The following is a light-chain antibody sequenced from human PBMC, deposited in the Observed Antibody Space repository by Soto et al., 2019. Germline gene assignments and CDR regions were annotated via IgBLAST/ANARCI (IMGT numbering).Light chain of an antibody. CDR2: DVS. CDR1: SSDVGGYNY. V-gene: IGLV2-14*01. J-gene: IGLJ1*01. CDR3: SAYTSSSTSYV. Sequence: QSALTQPASVSGSPGQSITISCTGTSSDVGGYNYVSWYQQHPGKAPKLMIYDVSNRPSGVSNRFSGSKSGNTASLTISGRQAADEADYYCSAYTSSSTSYVFGTGTKVTVL.